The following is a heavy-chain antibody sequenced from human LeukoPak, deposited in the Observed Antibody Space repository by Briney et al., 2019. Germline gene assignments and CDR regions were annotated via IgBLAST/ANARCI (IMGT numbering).Heavy chain of an antibody. CDR2: IYYSGGT. J-gene: IGHJ4*02. D-gene: IGHD3-10*01. CDR3: ARYYYGSGKLPY. CDR1: GGSISSSSYF. V-gene: IGHV4-39*01. Sequence: SETLSLTCTVSGGSISSSSYFWGWLRQPPGKGLECIVSIYYSGGTSYNPSLMSRGTISVDTSKNQFSVKLSSVTAADTAIYYCARYYYGSGKLPYWGQGTLVTVSS.